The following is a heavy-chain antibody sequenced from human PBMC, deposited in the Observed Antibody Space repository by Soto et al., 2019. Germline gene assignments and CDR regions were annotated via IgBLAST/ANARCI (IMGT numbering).Heavy chain of an antibody. CDR1: GGTFSRHA. CDR2: IIPIFGTA. D-gene: IGHD3-22*01. V-gene: IGHV1-69*01. Sequence: QVQLVQSGAEVRKPGSSVKVSCKASGGTFSRHALSWVRQAPGQGLEWMGGIIPIFGTANHAQKFQGRVTIIADESTSTVYMELSSLRSEDTAMYYCARGWVYDSNDYYYAYWGQGTLVIVSS. CDR3: ARGWVYDSNDYYYAY. J-gene: IGHJ4*02.